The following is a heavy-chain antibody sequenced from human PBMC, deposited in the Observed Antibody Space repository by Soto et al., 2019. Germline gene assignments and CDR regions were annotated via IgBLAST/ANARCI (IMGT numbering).Heavy chain of an antibody. V-gene: IGHV4-31*03. CDR3: ARDGEYTSGWYSFDN. CDR2: IYYSGST. CDR1: GGSISSGGYY. D-gene: IGHD6-19*01. J-gene: IGHJ4*02. Sequence: PSETLSLTCTVSGGSISSGGYYWSWIRQHPGKGLEWIGYIYYSGSTYYNPSFKSRVTISVDTSKNQFSLKLSSVTVADTAVYYCARDGEYTSGWYSFDNWGQGTLVTVSS.